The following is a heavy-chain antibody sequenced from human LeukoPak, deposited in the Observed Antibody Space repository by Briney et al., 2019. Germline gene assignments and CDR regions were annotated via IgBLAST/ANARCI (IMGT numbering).Heavy chain of an antibody. CDR3: AREGGYGDYEGSRFDP. J-gene: IGHJ5*02. CDR1: GFTFSSYG. Sequence: GGSLRLSCAASGFTFSSYGMHWVRQAPGKGLEWVAVIWYDGSNKYYADSVKGRLTISRDNSKNTLYLKMNSLRGEDTAVYYCAREGGYGDYEGSRFDPWGQGTLVTVSS. CDR2: IWYDGSNK. V-gene: IGHV3-33*01. D-gene: IGHD4-17*01.